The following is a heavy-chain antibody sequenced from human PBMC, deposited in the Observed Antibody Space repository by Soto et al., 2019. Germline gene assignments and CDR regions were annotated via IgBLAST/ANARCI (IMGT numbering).Heavy chain of an antibody. V-gene: IGHV1-58*01. CDR3: AADDMTTFI. D-gene: IGHD1-1*01. CDR2: IVVGSGNT. Sequence: ASVKVSCKASGFTFASSAGQWVRQARGQRLEWIGWIVVGSGNTNSAQKFQERVTFTRDMSTSTVYMELSSLKFEDTAVYYCAADDMTTFIWGQGTLVTVSS. CDR1: GFTFASSA. J-gene: IGHJ4*02.